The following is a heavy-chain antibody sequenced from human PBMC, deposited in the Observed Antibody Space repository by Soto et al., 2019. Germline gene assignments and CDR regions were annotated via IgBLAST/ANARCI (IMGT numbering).Heavy chain of an antibody. J-gene: IGHJ2*01. CDR3: ARVGHIVVVNGGWYFDL. Sequence: AAETLSLTCTFSVGSISSYYWSWIRQPPGKGLEWIGYIYYSGSTNYNPSLKSRVTISVDTSKNQFSLKLSSVTAADTAVYYCARVGHIVVVNGGWYFDLWGRGTMVTVSS. V-gene: IGHV4-59*01. D-gene: IGHD2-21*01. CDR2: IYYSGST. CDR1: VGSISSYY.